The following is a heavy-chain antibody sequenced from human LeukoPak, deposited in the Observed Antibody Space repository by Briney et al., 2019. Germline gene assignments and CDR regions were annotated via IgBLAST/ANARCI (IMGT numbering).Heavy chain of an antibody. CDR3: AKSGYCSGGSCYDWFDH. D-gene: IGHD2-15*01. Sequence: GGSLRLSCAASGFTFDDYAMHWVRQAPGKGLEWVSGISWNSGSIGYADSVKGRFTISRDNAKNSLYLQMNSLRAEDTALYYCAKSGYCSGGSCYDWFDHWGQGTLVTVSS. V-gene: IGHV3-9*01. J-gene: IGHJ5*02. CDR2: ISWNSGSI. CDR1: GFTFDDYA.